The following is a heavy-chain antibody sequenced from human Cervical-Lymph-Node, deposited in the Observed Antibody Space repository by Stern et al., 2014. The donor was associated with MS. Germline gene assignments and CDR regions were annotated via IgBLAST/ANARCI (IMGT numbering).Heavy chain of an antibody. J-gene: IGHJ5*02. CDR2: VVVFNGDV. Sequence: VQLVQSGPEVKKPGTSVKVSCKASGITFSHSAIQWLRQARGQRPEWIGWVVVFNGDVNYAPRFQERVTITRDMSTSTVYMELRSLRSEDTAIYYCASERYTYYDDQRPPGGFDPWGHGTLVTVSS. D-gene: IGHD3-3*01. V-gene: IGHV1-58*02. CDR3: ASERYTYYDDQRPPGGFDP. CDR1: GITFSHSA.